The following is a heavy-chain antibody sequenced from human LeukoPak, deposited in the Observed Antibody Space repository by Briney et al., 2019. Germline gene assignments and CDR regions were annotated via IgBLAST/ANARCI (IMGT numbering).Heavy chain of an antibody. CDR1: GFTFSSYE. CDR2: ISSSGSTI. Sequence: GGSLRLSCAASGFTFSSYEMNWVRQAPGKGLEWVSYISSSGSTIYYADSVKGRFTISRDNSKNTLYLQMNSLRAEDTAVYYCAKSTLNMLRGVIDYWGQGTLVTVSS. CDR3: AKSTLNMLRGVIDY. V-gene: IGHV3-48*03. D-gene: IGHD3-10*01. J-gene: IGHJ4*02.